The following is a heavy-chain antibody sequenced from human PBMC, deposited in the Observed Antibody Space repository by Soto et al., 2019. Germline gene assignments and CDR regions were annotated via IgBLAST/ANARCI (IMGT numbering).Heavy chain of an antibody. Sequence: PGGSLRLSCAASGFTFSSYGMHWVRQAPGKGLEWVAVISYDGSNKYYADSVKGRFTISRDNSKNTLYLQMNSLRAEDTAVHYCAIDGIAAAGTGVVGFDYWGQGTLVTVSS. CDR1: GFTFSSYG. D-gene: IGHD6-13*01. V-gene: IGHV3-30*03. J-gene: IGHJ4*02. CDR2: ISYDGSNK. CDR3: AIDGIAAAGTGVVGFDY.